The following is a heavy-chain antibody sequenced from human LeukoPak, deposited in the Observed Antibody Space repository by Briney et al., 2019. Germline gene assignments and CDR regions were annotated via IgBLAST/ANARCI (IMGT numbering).Heavy chain of an antibody. CDR1: GGTFSSYA. CDR3: ARGQMVYAIVDYYYGMDV. CDR2: IIPIFGTA. V-gene: IGHV1-69*13. D-gene: IGHD2-8*01. Sequence: SVKVSCKASGGTFSSYAISWVRQAPGQGLEWMGGIIPIFGTANYAQKFQGRVTITADESTSTANMELSSLRSEDTAVYYCARGQMVYAIVDYYYGMDVWGQGTTVTVSS. J-gene: IGHJ6*02.